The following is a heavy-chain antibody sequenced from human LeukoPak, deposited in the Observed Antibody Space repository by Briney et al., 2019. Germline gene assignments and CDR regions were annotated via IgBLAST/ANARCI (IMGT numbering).Heavy chain of an antibody. D-gene: IGHD1-1*01. J-gene: IGHJ4*02. CDR2: ITSDGTST. CDR3: VRDREGTFDY. V-gene: IGHV3-74*01. CDR1: GFSFSSYW. Sequence: GGSLRLSCAASGFSFSSYWMHWVGQAPGKGLVWVSRITSDGTSTNYADSVKGRFTISRDNPKSMLYLQMNSLRAEDTAVFYCVRDREGTFDYWGQGTLVTVSS.